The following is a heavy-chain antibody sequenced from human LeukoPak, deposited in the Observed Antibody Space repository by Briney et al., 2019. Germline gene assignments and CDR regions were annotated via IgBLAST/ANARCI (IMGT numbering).Heavy chain of an antibody. V-gene: IGHV3-66*01. CDR1: GFTFITHS. CDR2: IYSGGDT. CDR3: ARGSGSHFDS. Sequence: GGSLRLSCAASGFTFITHSMNWVRQAPGKGLEWVSVIYSGGDTYYTDSVKGRFTISRDNSKNTLYLQMNSLRAEDTAVYYCARGSGSHFDSWGQGTLVTVSS. J-gene: IGHJ4*02. D-gene: IGHD3-22*01.